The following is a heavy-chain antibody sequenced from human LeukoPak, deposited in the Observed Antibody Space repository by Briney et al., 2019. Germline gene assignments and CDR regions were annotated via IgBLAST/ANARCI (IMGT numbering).Heavy chain of an antibody. V-gene: IGHV3-30*02. Sequence: PGGSLRLSCAASGFTFSSYWMSWVRQAPGKGLEWVAVIWYDGSNKYYADSVKGRFTISRDNSKNTLYLQMNSLRAEDTAVYYCAKVGSTWVPNYYFDYWGQGTLVTVSS. CDR1: GFTFSSYW. CDR2: IWYDGSNK. D-gene: IGHD6-13*01. J-gene: IGHJ4*02. CDR3: AKVGSTWVPNYYFDY.